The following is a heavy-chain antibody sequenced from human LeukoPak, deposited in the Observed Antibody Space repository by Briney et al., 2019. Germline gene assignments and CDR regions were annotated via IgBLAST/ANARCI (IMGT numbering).Heavy chain of an antibody. D-gene: IGHD5-24*01. V-gene: IGHV4-31*03. CDR3: ARSGDGYTFDY. J-gene: IGHJ4*02. Sequence: SQTLSLTCTVSGGSIISGGNYWTWIRQHPGKGLEWIGYSYNSGTTYYNPSLKSRVTISVDTSNNRFSLRLTSVTAADTAVYYCARSGDGYTFDYWGQGTLVTVSS. CDR1: GGSIISGGNY. CDR2: SYNSGTT.